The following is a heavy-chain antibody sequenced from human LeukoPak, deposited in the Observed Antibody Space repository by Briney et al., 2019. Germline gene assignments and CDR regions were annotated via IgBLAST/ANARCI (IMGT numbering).Heavy chain of an antibody. D-gene: IGHD3-9*01. J-gene: IGHJ4*02. CDR2: IIPIFGTA. Sequence: GASVKVSCKASGGTFSSYAISWVRQAPGQGLEWMGGIIPIFGTANYAQKFQGRVTITADESTSTAYMELSSLRSEDTAVYYCARDGDYDILTSRFDYWGQGTLVTVSS. CDR3: ARDGDYDILTSRFDY. CDR1: GGTFSSYA. V-gene: IGHV1-69*13.